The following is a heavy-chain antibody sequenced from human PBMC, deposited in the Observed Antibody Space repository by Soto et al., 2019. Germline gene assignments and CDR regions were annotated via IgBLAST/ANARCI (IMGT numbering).Heavy chain of an antibody. J-gene: IGHJ6*02. V-gene: IGHV1-69*13. Sequence: GASVKVSCKASGGTFSSYAISWVRQAPGQGLEWMGGIIPIFGTANYAQKFQGRVTITADESTSTAYMELSSLRSEDTAVYYCARDQGYSYGFYYYGMHVWGQGTTVTVSS. D-gene: IGHD5-18*01. CDR2: IIPIFGTA. CDR1: GGTFSSYA. CDR3: ARDQGYSYGFYYYGMHV.